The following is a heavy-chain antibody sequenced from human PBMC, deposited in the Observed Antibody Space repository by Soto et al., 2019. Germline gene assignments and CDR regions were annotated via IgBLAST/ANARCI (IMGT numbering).Heavy chain of an antibody. J-gene: IGHJ4*02. D-gene: IGHD4-17*01. V-gene: IGHV3-74*01. Sequence: EVQLVESGGGLVQSGGSLRLSCAASGFTFSNFWMHWVRQDPGKGLVWVSQINTDGSSTSYADSVKGRFTISRDNAKKTLYLEMNNLRTEDTAVYYCARIPREVSTVVNCGQGTLVTVSS. CDR1: GFTFSNFW. CDR2: INTDGSST. CDR3: ARIPREVSTVVN.